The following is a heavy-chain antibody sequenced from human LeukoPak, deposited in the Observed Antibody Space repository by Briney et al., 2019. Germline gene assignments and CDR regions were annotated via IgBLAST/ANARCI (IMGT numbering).Heavy chain of an antibody. Sequence: PGGSLRLSCEASGFTFSSNSMHWVRQAPGKGLEWVAIISYDGSYENYGDSVKGRFTISRDNSKNSLYLQMNSLRAEDTAVYYCARDIEWEPRAFDYWGQGTLVTVSS. J-gene: IGHJ4*02. CDR2: ISYDGSYE. CDR1: GFTFSSNS. V-gene: IGHV3-33*05. D-gene: IGHD1-26*01. CDR3: ARDIEWEPRAFDY.